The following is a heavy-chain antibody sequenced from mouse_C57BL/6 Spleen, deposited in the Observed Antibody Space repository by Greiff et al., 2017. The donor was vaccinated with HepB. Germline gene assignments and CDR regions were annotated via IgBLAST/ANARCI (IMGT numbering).Heavy chain of an antibody. CDR2: IDPEDGDT. J-gene: IGHJ2*01. V-gene: IGHV14-1*01. CDR3: TTGVTTVVAVDY. D-gene: IGHD1-1*01. Sequence: FQLQQSGAELVRPGASVKLSCTASGFNIKDYYMHWVKQRPEQGLEWIGRIDPEDGDTEYAPKFQGKATMTADTSSNTAYLQLSSLTSEDTAVYYCTTGVTTVVAVDYWGQGTTLTVSS. CDR1: GFNIKDYY.